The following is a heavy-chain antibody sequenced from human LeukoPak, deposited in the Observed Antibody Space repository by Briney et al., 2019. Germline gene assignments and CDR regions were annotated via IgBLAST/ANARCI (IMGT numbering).Heavy chain of an antibody. V-gene: IGHV1-18*01. CDR3: ARDLPGTSGYFDWLALDY. Sequence: ASVKVSCKASGYTFTSYGISWVRQAPGQGLEWMGWISAYNGNTNYAQKLQGRVTMTTDTSTSTAYMELRSLRSDDTAVYYCARDLPGTSGYFDWLALDYWGQGTLVTVSS. CDR1: GYTFTSYG. CDR2: ISAYNGNT. D-gene: IGHD3-9*01. J-gene: IGHJ4*02.